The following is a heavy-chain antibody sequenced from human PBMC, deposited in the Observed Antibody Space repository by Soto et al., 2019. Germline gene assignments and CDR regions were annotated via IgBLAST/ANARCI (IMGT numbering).Heavy chain of an antibody. CDR1: GFTFSSHA. V-gene: IGHV3-23*01. CDR3: AKCAYGSGTYCAFDY. D-gene: IGHD3-10*01. CDR2: ISGSGAGT. Sequence: EVPLLESGGGLVQPGGSLRLSCAASGFTFSSHAMGWVRLAPGKGLEWVSGISGSGAGTYYADSVRGRFTISRDNSKNTLYLQMNSLRAEDTAVYYCAKCAYGSGTYCAFDYWGQGTLVTVSS. J-gene: IGHJ4*02.